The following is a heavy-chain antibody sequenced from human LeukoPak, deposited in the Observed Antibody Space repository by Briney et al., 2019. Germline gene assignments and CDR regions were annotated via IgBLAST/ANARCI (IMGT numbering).Heavy chain of an antibody. CDR1: GASTRNHF. V-gene: IGHV4-31*03. CDR3: ARESGRLVDF. J-gene: IGHJ4*02. CDR2: ISSRGST. D-gene: IGHD2-21*01. Sequence: SQTLSLTCTVSGASTRNHFWSWIRHHPEKGLEWIGYISSRGSTSYNPSLGGRITMSMDTFKNQISLEVRSVTAADTAVYYCARESGRLVDFWGQGTPVTVSS.